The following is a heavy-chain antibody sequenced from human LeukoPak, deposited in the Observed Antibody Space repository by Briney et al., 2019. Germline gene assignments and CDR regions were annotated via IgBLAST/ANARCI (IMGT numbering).Heavy chain of an antibody. CDR1: GFTFSSYS. J-gene: IGHJ3*02. Sequence: GGSLRLSCAASGFTFSSYSMNWVRQAPGKGLEWVSSVSSSSSYIYYADSVKGRFTISRDNAKNSLYLQMNSLRAEDTAVYYCARESSGYHSPDDAFDIWGQGTMVTVSS. V-gene: IGHV3-21*01. CDR3: ARESSGYHSPDDAFDI. D-gene: IGHD3-22*01. CDR2: VSSSSSYI.